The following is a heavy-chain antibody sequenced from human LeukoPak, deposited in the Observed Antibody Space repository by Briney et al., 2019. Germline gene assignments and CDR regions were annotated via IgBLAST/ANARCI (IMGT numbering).Heavy chain of an antibody. CDR1: GGSISTNNW. D-gene: IGHD6-19*01. Sequence: SETLSLTCAVSGGSISTNNWWTWVRQPPGKGLEWIGEIHHSGSTDYNPSLKSRVTLSVDKSKNQLSLKVNSVTAADTAVYYCVANGWYSLEHWGQGTLVIVSS. CDR2: IHHSGST. V-gene: IGHV4-4*02. J-gene: IGHJ1*01. CDR3: VANGWYSLEH.